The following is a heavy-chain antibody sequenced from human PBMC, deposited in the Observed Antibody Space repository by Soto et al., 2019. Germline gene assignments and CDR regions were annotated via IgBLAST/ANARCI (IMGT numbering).Heavy chain of an antibody. CDR3: AHKGPEDWPLDY. J-gene: IGHJ4*02. D-gene: IGHD3-9*01. CDR1: GFSLSTSGVG. V-gene: IGHV2-5*02. Sequence: SGPTLVNPTQTLTLTCAFAGFSLSTSGVGVGWIRQPPGKALEWLAVIYWDDSKHYSPSLRSRLTITKDTSKNQVVLTMTNMDPMDTGTYYCAHKGPEDWPLDYWGQGTLLIVSS. CDR2: IYWDDSK.